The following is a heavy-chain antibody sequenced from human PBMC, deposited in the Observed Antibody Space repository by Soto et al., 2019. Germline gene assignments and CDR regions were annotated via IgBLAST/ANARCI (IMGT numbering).Heavy chain of an antibody. CDR2: IKPRSGDT. Sequence: QVQLVQSGAEVKEPGASVKVSCKTSGYTFIGYYMHWVRQAPGQGLERMGWIKPRSGDTNYAQKFQGRVTMTRDASFTTAYMELRRLRSDDTAVYFCSRDAVAATPLGWFDPWGQGTLVTVSS. CDR3: SRDAVAATPLGWFDP. V-gene: IGHV1-2*02. CDR1: GYTFIGYY. D-gene: IGHD1-26*01. J-gene: IGHJ5*02.